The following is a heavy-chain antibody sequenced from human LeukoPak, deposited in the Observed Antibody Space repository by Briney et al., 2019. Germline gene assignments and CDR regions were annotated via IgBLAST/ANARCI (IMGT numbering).Heavy chain of an antibody. CDR3: ARGVTY. J-gene: IGHJ4*02. D-gene: IGHD2-21*02. Sequence: GGSLRLSCAASGFTFSSYSMNWVRQAPGKGLEWVSSISSSSSYIYYGDSVKGRFTISRDNAKNSLYLQMNSLRAEDTAVYYCARGVTYWGQGTLVTVSS. CDR2: ISSSSSYI. V-gene: IGHV3-21*01. CDR1: GFTFSSYS.